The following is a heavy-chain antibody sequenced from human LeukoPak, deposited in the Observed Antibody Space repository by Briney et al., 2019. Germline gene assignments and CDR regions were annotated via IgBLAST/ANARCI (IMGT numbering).Heavy chain of an antibody. Sequence: SETLSLTCTVSGGSISSGSYYWSWIRQPAGKGLEWIGRIYTSGSTNYNPSLKSRVTISVDTSKNQFSLKLSSVTAADTAVYYCARGVPGIAAAGTDYYYYYYMDVWGKGTTVTISS. CDR3: ARGVPGIAAAGTDYYYYYYMDV. J-gene: IGHJ6*03. CDR1: GGSISSGSYY. D-gene: IGHD6-13*01. V-gene: IGHV4-61*02. CDR2: IYTSGST.